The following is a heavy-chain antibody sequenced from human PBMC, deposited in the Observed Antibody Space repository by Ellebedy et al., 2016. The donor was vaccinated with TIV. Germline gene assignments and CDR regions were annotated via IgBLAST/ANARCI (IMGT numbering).Heavy chain of an antibody. CDR1: GFTFSSYT. J-gene: IGHJ3*02. CDR3: ARGDSGYDWLGAFDI. V-gene: IGHV3-30-3*01. CDR2: ISYDGSEK. D-gene: IGHD5-12*01. Sequence: GESLKISCAASGFTFSSYTMHWVRQAPGKGLEWVAVISYDGSEKYYADSVKGRFTISRDNSKNTLYLQMNSMRAEDTAVYYCARGDSGYDWLGAFDIWGQGTMVTVSS.